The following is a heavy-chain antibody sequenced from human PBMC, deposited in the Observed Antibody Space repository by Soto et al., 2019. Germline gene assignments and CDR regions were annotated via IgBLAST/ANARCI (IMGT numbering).Heavy chain of an antibody. D-gene: IGHD3-10*01. Sequence: ASVKVSCKASGYTFTSYAMHWVRQAPGQRLEWMGWINAGNGNTKYSQKFQGRVTITRDTSASTAYMELSSLRSEDTAVYYSGSTNYNPSLKSRVTISVDTSKNQFSLKLSSVTAADTAVYYCASSREVTYDYIWGSYRSAPAYYFDYWGQGTLVTVSS. CDR3: GSTNYNPSLKSRVTISVDTSKNQFSLKLSSVTAADTAVYYCASSREVTYDYIWGSYRSAPAYYFDY. CDR1: GYTFTSYA. CDR2: INAGNGNT. J-gene: IGHJ4*02. V-gene: IGHV1-3*01.